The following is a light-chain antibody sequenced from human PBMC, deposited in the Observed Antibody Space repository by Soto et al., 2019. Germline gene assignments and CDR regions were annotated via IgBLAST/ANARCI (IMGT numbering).Light chain of an antibody. CDR2: ATS. CDR3: QQYGTSWT. Sequence: IVLTQSPGTLSLSPGEGATLSCRTSQSVSIRHLAWYQQRPGQAPRLLIYATSDRATGTPDRFSGSGSGTDFTLIITSLEPEDFAVYYCQQYGTSWTFGQGTKAEI. V-gene: IGKV3-20*01. J-gene: IGKJ1*01. CDR1: QSVSIRH.